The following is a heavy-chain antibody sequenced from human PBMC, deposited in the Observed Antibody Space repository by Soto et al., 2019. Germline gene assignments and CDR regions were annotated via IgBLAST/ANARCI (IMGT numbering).Heavy chain of an antibody. CDR2: IYYTGST. J-gene: IGHJ2*01. Sequence: QVQLQESGPGLVKPSETLSLTCTVSGGSISSYYWSWIRQPPGKGLEWIGYIYYTGSTNYNPSLKSRVTISVDTSKTEFSLKLNSVTAADTAMYYCAKGGGTSSTSDWYFDLWGRRALVTVSS. V-gene: IGHV4-59*01. CDR3: AKGGGTSSTSDWYFDL. CDR1: GGSISSYY. D-gene: IGHD6-6*01.